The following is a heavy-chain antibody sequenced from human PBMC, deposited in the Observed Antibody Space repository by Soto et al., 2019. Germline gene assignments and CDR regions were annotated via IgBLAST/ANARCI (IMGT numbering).Heavy chain of an antibody. CDR3: ASSPRGYCSSTSCRELGNYYGMDV. J-gene: IGHJ6*02. CDR2: IDPSDSYT. Sequence: GESLKISGKGSGYSVTSYWMSWYRQMTRKGLEWMGRIDPSDSYTNYSPSFQGHVTISADKSISTAYLQWSSLKASDTAMYYCASSPRGYCSSTSCRELGNYYGMDVWGQGTTVTVSS. D-gene: IGHD2-2*01. CDR1: GYSVTSYW. V-gene: IGHV5-10-1*01.